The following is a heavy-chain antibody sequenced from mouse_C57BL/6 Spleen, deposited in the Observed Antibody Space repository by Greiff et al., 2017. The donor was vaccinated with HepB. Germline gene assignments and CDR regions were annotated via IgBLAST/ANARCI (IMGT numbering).Heavy chain of an antibody. V-gene: IGHV1-55*01. CDR1: GYTFTSYW. J-gene: IGHJ3*01. D-gene: IGHD2-4*01. CDR2: IYPGSGST. CDR3: ARGDYDGAPFAY. Sequence: VKLQQPGAELVKPGASVKMSCKASGYTFTSYWITWVKQRPGQGLEWIGDIYPGSGSTNYNEKFKSKATLTVDTSSSTAYMQLSSLTSEDSAVYYCARGDYDGAPFAYWGQGTLVTVSA.